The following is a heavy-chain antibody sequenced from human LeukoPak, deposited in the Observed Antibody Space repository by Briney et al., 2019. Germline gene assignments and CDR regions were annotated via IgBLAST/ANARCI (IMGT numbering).Heavy chain of an antibody. Sequence: ASVKVSCKASGYTFTDYYMHWVRQAPGQGLEWMGWINPNSGGAYFARKFQGRVTMTRDTSISTAYMELSSLTSDDTAVYFCARDRGFCSSSTCYTAFWGQGTLVTVSS. D-gene: IGHD2-2*02. CDR3: ARDRGFCSSSTCYTAF. J-gene: IGHJ4*02. CDR1: GYTFTDYY. V-gene: IGHV1-2*02. CDR2: INPNSGGA.